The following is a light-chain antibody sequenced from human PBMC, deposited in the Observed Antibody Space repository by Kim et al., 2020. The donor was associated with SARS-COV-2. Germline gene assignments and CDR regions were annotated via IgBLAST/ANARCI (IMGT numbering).Light chain of an antibody. J-gene: IGKJ5*01. V-gene: IGKV3-20*01. CDR2: GAS. CDR1: QSVSSGY. CDR3: QQYSHLIT. Sequence: LSPGESATLACRASQSVSSGYFAWHQWKPGQAPRLLIYGASIRATGIPDRFSGSGSGTDFTLTISRLEPEDFAVYYCQQYSHLITFGQGTRLEIK.